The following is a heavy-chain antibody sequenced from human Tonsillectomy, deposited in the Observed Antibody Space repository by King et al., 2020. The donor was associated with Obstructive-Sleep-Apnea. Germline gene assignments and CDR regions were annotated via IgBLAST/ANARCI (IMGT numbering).Heavy chain of an antibody. CDR2: IYYSGST. V-gene: IGHV4-39*07. CDR1: GGSISSSSYY. Sequence: QLQESGPGLVKPSETLSLTCTVSGGSISSSSYYWGWIRQPPGKGLEWIGSIYYSGSTYYNPSLKSRVTISVDTSKNQFSLKLSSVTAAGTAVYYCAREGGPSRSWYYTPTSGMDVWGQGTTVTVSS. CDR3: AREGGPSRSWYYTPTSGMDV. J-gene: IGHJ6*02. D-gene: IGHD6-13*01.